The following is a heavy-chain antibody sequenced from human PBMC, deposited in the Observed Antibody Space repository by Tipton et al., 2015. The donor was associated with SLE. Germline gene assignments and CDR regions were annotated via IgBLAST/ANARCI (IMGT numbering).Heavy chain of an antibody. Sequence: TLSLTCTVSGDSISSYYWSWIRQPPGKGLEWIGYIYHSGSTNYNPSLKSRVTISVDTSKNQFSLKLSSVTAADTAVYYCARVGENYYDSSGYYYYWGQGTLVTVSS. CDR3: ARVGENYYDSSGYYYY. V-gene: IGHV4-59*01. J-gene: IGHJ4*02. CDR2: IYHSGST. D-gene: IGHD3-22*01. CDR1: GDSISSYY.